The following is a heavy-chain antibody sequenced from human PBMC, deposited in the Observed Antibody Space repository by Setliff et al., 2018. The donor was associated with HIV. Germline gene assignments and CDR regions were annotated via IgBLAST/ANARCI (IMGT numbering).Heavy chain of an antibody. CDR3: ARDQPQDYDSLTGYYTGRYFDY. V-gene: IGHV4-39*07. CDR2: IYFSGRT. CDR1: GDSISSSRSF. J-gene: IGHJ4*02. Sequence: SETLSLTCTVSGDSISSSRSFWGWIRQSPGKGLEWIGSIYFSGRTYYNPSLKSRVTISVDTSKNQFSLKLTSVTAADTAVYYCARDQPQDYDSLTGYYTGRYFDYWGRGTLVTVSS. D-gene: IGHD3-9*01.